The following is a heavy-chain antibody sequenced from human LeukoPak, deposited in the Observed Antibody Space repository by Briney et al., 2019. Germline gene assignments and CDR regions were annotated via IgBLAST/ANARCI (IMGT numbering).Heavy chain of an antibody. Sequence: SETLSLTCTVSGGSVSSGSYYWSWIRQPPGKGLEWIGYIYDSESTNYNPSLKSRVTISVDTSKNQFSLKLSSVTAADTAVYYCARGYCGSASCYGVFDYWGQGTLVTVSS. CDR3: ARGYCGSASCYGVFDY. V-gene: IGHV4-61*01. CDR2: IYDSEST. D-gene: IGHD2-2*01. CDR1: GGSVSSGSYY. J-gene: IGHJ4*02.